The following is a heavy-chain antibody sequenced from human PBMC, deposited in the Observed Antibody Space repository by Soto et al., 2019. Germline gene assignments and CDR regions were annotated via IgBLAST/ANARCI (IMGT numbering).Heavy chain of an antibody. V-gene: IGHV4-39*01. CDR3: ARQRSGWYAAEYFQH. D-gene: IGHD6-19*01. CDR2: IYYSGST. J-gene: IGHJ1*01. CDR1: GGSISSSSYY. Sequence: SETLSLTCTVSGGSISSSSYYWGWIRQPPGKGMEWIGSIYYSGSTYYNPSLKSRVTISVDMSRNQFSLKLSSVIAADIAVYYCARQRSGWYAAEYFQHWGQGTLVTVSS.